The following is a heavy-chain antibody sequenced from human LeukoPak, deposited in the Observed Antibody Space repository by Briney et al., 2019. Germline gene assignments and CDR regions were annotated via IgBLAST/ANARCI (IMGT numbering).Heavy chain of an antibody. D-gene: IGHD3-22*01. J-gene: IGHJ3*02. CDR3: ARDRGSGYAFDI. V-gene: IGHV3-33*01. Sequence: GRSLRLSCAASGFIFSNYGMHWVRQAPGKGLEWVALIWYDGSNKYYADSVKGRFTISRDSSKNTLYLQMNSLRAEDTAVYYCARDRGSGYAFDIWGQGTMVTVS. CDR2: IWYDGSNK. CDR1: GFIFSNYG.